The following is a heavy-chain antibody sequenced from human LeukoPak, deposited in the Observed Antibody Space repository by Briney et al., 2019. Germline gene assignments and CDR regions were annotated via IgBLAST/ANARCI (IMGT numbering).Heavy chain of an antibody. Sequence: PSETLSLICTVSGGSISSGDYYWSWIRQPPGKGLEWIGYIYYSGSTYYNPSLKSRVTISVDTSKNQFSLKLSSVTAADTAVYYCARGGYYGSGSYYNAANWFDPWGQGTLVTVSS. CDR3: ARGGYYGSGSYYNAANWFDP. V-gene: IGHV4-30-4*01. CDR1: GGSISSGDYY. CDR2: IYYSGST. J-gene: IGHJ5*02. D-gene: IGHD3-10*01.